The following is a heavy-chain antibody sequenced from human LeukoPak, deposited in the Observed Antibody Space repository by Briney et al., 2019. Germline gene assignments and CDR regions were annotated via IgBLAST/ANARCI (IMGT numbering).Heavy chain of an antibody. V-gene: IGHV3-48*01. CDR2: ISSSSSTI. J-gene: IGHJ4*02. D-gene: IGHD6-6*01. CDR1: GFTFSSYS. Sequence: PGGSLRLSCAASGFTFSSYSMNWVRQAPGKGLEWVSYISSSSSTIYYADSVKGRFTISRDNAKNSLYLQMNSLRAEDTAVYYCARRIAARHGTGSFDYWGQGTLVTVSS. CDR3: ARRIAARHGTGSFDY.